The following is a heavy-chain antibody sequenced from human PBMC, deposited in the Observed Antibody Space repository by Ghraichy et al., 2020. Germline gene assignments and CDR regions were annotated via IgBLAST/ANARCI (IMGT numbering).Heavy chain of an antibody. CDR2: ISSSSSYI. V-gene: IGHV3-21*01. J-gene: IGHJ4*02. CDR3: ARGLSGSSAGTDY. CDR1: GFTFSSYS. Sequence: LSLTCAASGFTFSSYSMNWVRQAPGKGLEWFSSISSSSSYIYYADSVKGRFTISRDNAKNSLYLQMNSLRAEDTAVYYCARGLSGSSAGTDYWGQGTLVTVSS. D-gene: IGHD1-26*01.